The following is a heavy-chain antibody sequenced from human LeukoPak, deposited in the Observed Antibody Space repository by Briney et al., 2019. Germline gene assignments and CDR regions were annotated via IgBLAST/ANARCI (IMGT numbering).Heavy chain of an antibody. V-gene: IGHV3-11*06. J-gene: IGHJ6*02. CDR3: ASGGSSWDGDYYYGMDV. CDR2: ISSSSSYT. CDR1: GFTFSDYH. Sequence: GGSLRLFCAASGFTFSDYHANWMRQAPGKGLEWVSYISSSSSYTNYADSVKGRFTISRDNAKNSLYLQMNSLRAEDTAVYYCASGGSSWDGDYYYGMDVWGQGTTVTVSS. D-gene: IGHD6-13*01.